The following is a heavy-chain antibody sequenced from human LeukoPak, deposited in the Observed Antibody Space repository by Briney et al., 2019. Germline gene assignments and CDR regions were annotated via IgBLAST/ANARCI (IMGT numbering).Heavy chain of an antibody. Sequence: ASVKVSCKASGYTFTSYAMHWVRQAPGQRLEWMGWINAGNGNTKYSQEFQGRVTITRDTSASTAYMELSSLRSEDTAVYYCARDPDSDVVVVAATRRGFDWGQGTLVTVSS. V-gene: IGHV1-3*01. CDR1: GYTFTSYA. J-gene: IGHJ4*02. CDR3: ARDPDSDVVVVAATRRGFD. D-gene: IGHD2-15*01. CDR2: INAGNGNT.